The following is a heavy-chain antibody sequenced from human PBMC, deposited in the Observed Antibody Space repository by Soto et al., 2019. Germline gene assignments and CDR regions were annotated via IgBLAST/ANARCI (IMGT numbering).Heavy chain of an antibody. V-gene: IGHV1-69*01. J-gene: IGHJ4*02. Sequence: QVQLVQSGAEVKKPGSSVKVSCKASGGTFSSYAISWVRQAPGQGLEWMGGIIPLFGTANYAQKFQGRVTLTADESTSTAYMELSSLRSEDTAVYYWARDSAYYGSGSQQFDYWGQGTLVTVSS. D-gene: IGHD3-10*01. CDR2: IIPLFGTA. CDR3: ARDSAYYGSGSQQFDY. CDR1: GGTFSSYA.